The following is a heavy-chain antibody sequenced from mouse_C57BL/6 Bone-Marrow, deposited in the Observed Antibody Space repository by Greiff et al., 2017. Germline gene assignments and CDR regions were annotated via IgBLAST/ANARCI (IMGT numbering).Heavy chain of an antibody. V-gene: IGHV1-76*01. CDR2: IYPGSGNT. CDR3: ARDYGSSNWYFDV. CDR1: GYTFTDYY. Sequence: QVQLKQSGAELVRPGASVKLSCKASGYTFTDYYINWVKQRPGQGLEWIARIYPGSGNTYYNEKFKGKATLTAEKSSSTAYMQLSSLTSEDSAVYFCARDYGSSNWYFDVWGTGPTVTVSS. D-gene: IGHD1-1*01. J-gene: IGHJ1*03.